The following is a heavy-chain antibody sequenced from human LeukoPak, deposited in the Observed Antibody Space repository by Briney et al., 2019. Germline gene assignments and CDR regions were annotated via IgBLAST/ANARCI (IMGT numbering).Heavy chain of an antibody. CDR2: IRSKANSYAT. Sequence: GGSLKLSCPASGFTFSGSAMHWVRQASGKGLEWVGRIRSKANSYATAYAASVKGRFTISRDDSKNTAYLQMNSLRAEDTAVYYCARPHGYSYGYRVHYYGMDVWGQGTTVTVSS. V-gene: IGHV3-73*01. J-gene: IGHJ6*02. D-gene: IGHD5-18*01. CDR1: GFTFSGSA. CDR3: ARPHGYSYGYRVHYYGMDV.